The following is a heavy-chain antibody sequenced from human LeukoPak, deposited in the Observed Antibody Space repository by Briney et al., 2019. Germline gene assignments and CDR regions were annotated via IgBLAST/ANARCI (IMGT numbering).Heavy chain of an antibody. CDR2: IIPIFGTA. V-gene: IGHV1-69*05. CDR1: GGTFSSYA. D-gene: IGHD1-26*01. J-gene: IGHJ4*02. Sequence: GASVKVSCKASGGTFSSYAISWVRQAPGQGLEWMGRIIPIFGTANYAQKFQGRVTITTDESTSTAYMELSSLRSEDTAVYYCACSGSYSRQHYFDYWGQGTLVTVSS. CDR3: ACSGSYSRQHYFDY.